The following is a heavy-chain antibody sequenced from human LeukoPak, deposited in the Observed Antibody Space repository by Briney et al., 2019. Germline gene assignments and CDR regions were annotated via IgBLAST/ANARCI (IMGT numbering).Heavy chain of an antibody. V-gene: IGHV3-74*01. J-gene: IGHJ5*02. D-gene: IGHD4-11*01. CDR3: VRDPSNSGNWFDL. Sequence: GGTLRLSCAASGFNLRDYWIHWVRQPPGKGLVWVSRLGTDGTYTNYADSVTGRFTISRDNAKNNLYLQMDSLRAEDTSFYYCVRDPSNSGNWFDLWGQGTLVTVSS. CDR1: GFNLRDYW. CDR2: LGTDGTYT.